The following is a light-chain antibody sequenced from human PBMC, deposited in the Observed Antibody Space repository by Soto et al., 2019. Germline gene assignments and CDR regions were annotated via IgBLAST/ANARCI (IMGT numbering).Light chain of an antibody. J-gene: IGKJ4*01. CDR3: MQALEIPLT. CDR1: QSLLHSNGYNY. CDR2: LTS. V-gene: IGKV2-28*01. Sequence: DIVLIGSPLSVRVTPGDSASISCRCSQSLLHSNGYNYLDWYVQKPGQSPQLLIYLTSNRASGVPDRFSGSGSGTDFSLKISRVEAEDVGLYYCMQALEIPLTFGGGTKVDIK.